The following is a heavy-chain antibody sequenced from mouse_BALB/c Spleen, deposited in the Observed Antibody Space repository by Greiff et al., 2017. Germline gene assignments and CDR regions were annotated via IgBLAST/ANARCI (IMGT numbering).Heavy chain of an antibody. V-gene: IGHV1-4*01. CDR3: ARKGEVRAWFAY. CDR1: GYTFTSYT. Sequence: QVQLKESGAELARPGASVKMSCKASGYTFTSYTMHWVKQRPGKGLEWIGYINPSRGYTNYKQKFKDKATLTADKSSSTAYMQLSSLTSEDSAVYYCARKGEVRAWFAYWGQGTLVTVSA. CDR2: INPSRGYT. J-gene: IGHJ3*01.